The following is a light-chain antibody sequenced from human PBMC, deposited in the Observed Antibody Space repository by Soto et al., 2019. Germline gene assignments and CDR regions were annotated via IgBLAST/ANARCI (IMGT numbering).Light chain of an antibody. CDR1: QSISNN. V-gene: IGKV3D-15*03. Sequence: EIVMSQSPASLSVSPWESATLSCRASQSISNNLAWYQHKSGQAPRLLIYGASLRDTGVAARFSGSGSGTAFILSIIILQSEDFAVYYCQQYRTWPSALTCGGGTKGQI. CDR3: QQYRTWPSALT. CDR2: GAS. J-gene: IGKJ4*01.